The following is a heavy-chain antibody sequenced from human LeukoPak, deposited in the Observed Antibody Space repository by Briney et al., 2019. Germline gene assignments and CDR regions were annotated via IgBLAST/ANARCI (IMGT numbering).Heavy chain of an antibody. V-gene: IGHV3-23*01. D-gene: IGHD6-19*01. J-gene: IGHJ5*02. Sequence: SLRLSCVXXGFIFXDYGMNWVRQAPGKGLEWVSAISGSGGSTYYADSVKGRFTISRDNSKNTLYLQMNSLRAEDTAVYYCAKDSGYSSGWATTWGQGTLVTVSS. CDR1: GFIFXDYG. CDR3: AKDSGYSSGWATT. CDR2: ISGSGGST.